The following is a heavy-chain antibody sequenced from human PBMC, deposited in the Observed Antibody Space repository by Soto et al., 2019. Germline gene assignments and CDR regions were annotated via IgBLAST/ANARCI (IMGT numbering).Heavy chain of an antibody. CDR2: IVVGSGNT. CDR3: AADPTVTLSVVSGMDV. CDR1: GFTFTSSA. Sequence: SVKVSCKASGFTFTSSAVQWVRQARGQRLEWIGWIVVGSGNTNYAQKFQERVTITRDMTTSTAYMELSSLRSEDTAVYYCAADPTVTLSVVSGMDVWGQGTTVTVSS. D-gene: IGHD4-4*01. J-gene: IGHJ6*02. V-gene: IGHV1-58*01.